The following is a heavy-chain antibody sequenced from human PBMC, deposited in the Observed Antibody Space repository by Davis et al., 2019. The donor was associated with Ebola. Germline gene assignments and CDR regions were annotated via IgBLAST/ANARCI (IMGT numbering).Heavy chain of an antibody. CDR1: SYTFTSSG. Sequence: AASVKVSCKSSSYTFTSSGISWVRQAPGQGLEWMGWVSGYNGNTIYAQKFQGRFTMTTDTSTSTAYMELRSLRSDDTAVYYCARVGRGWYVLNSPLYYFDYWGQGTLVTVSS. CDR3: ARVGRGWYVLNSPLYYFDY. CDR2: VSGYNGNT. V-gene: IGHV1-18*01. J-gene: IGHJ4*02. D-gene: IGHD6-19*01.